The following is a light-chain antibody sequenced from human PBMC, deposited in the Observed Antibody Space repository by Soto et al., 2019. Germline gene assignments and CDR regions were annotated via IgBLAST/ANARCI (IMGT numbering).Light chain of an antibody. CDR2: GAS. J-gene: IGKJ1*01. Sequence: EIVLTQSPGTLSLSPGERATLSCRASQSVSSSSLAWYQQRRGQAPRLLIYGASSRATGIPDRFSGSGSGTDFTLTISRLEPEDFAVYHCQQYDTSPWTFGQGTKVDIK. CDR1: QSVSSSS. V-gene: IGKV3-20*01. CDR3: QQYDTSPWT.